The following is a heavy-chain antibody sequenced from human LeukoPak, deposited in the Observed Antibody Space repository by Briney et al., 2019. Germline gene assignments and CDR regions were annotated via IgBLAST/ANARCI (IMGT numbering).Heavy chain of an antibody. Sequence: ASVKVSCKDSGYSFTSYGISWVRQAPGQGLEWMGWINTYNGNTNYAQNVQGRVTMTTDTATSTAYMELRSLRSDDTAVYFCARVITMVRGVILPVSGFDYWGQGTLVTVSS. CDR3: ARVITMVRGVILPVSGFDY. CDR2: INTYNGNT. V-gene: IGHV1-18*01. CDR1: GYSFTSYG. J-gene: IGHJ4*02. D-gene: IGHD3-10*01.